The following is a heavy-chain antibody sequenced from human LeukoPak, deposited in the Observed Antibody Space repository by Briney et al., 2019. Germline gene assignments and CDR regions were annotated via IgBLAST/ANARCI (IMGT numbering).Heavy chain of an antibody. V-gene: IGHV4-34*01. CDR2: INHSGGT. Sequence: SETLSLTCAVYGGSFSGYYWSWIRQPPGKGLEWIGEINHSGGTNYNPSLKSRVTISVDTSKNQFSLKLSSVTAADTAVYYCARVVADFWSGYYMSRDYYFDYWGQGTLVTVSS. CDR1: GGSFSGYY. D-gene: IGHD3-3*01. J-gene: IGHJ4*02. CDR3: ARVVADFWSGYYMSRDYYFDY.